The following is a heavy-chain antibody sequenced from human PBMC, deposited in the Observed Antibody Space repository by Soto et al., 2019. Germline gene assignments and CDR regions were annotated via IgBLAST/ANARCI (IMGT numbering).Heavy chain of an antibody. Sequence: SVKVSCKASGGTFSGYAISWVRQAPGQGLEWMGGIIPIFGTANYAQKFQGRVTITADESTSTAYMELSSLRSEDTAVYYCARGYYYDSSGYYSFDYRGQGTLVTVSS. V-gene: IGHV1-69*13. D-gene: IGHD3-22*01. CDR3: ARGYYYDSSGYYSFDY. J-gene: IGHJ4*02. CDR2: IIPIFGTA. CDR1: GGTFSGYA.